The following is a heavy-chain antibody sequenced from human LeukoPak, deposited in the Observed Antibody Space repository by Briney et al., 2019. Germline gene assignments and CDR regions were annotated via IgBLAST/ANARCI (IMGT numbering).Heavy chain of an antibody. CDR1: GGSISSYY. V-gene: IGHV4-4*07. J-gene: IGHJ4*02. CDR3: ARVGRDGYNYYYFDY. D-gene: IGHD5-24*01. CDR2: IYTSGST. Sequence: SETLSLTSTVSGGSISSYYWSWIRQPAGKGLEWIGRIYTSGSTNYNPSLKSRVTMSVDTSKNQFSLKLSSVTAADTAVYYCARVGRDGYNYYYFDYWGQGTLVTVSS.